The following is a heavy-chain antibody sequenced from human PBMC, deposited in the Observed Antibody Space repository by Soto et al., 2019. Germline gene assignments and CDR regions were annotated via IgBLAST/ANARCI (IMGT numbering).Heavy chain of an antibody. CDR3: ARATLGFYYYGMDV. CDR1: GRPICSHY. V-gene: IGHV4-59*08. CDR2: IYYIGST. D-gene: IGHD1-26*01. Sequence: SETLSLTSTLSGRPICSHYSTCIRQPPGKGPEWIGYIYYIGSTNNNPSLKSRVSISVDTSKKQFSLKLSSVTAADTAVYYCARATLGFYYYGMDVWGQGTTVTVS. J-gene: IGHJ6*02.